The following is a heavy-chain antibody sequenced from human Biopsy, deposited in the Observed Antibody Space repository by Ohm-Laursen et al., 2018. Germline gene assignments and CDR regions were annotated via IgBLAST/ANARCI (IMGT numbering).Heavy chain of an antibody. J-gene: IGHJ5*02. CDR3: ARHPTGFWFDP. V-gene: IGHV4-39*01. Sequence: SETLSLTCTVSGGSISSSTTYYWAWLRQPPGKGLEWIGSIYNTETTFYNPSPKSRVTISVDTSTNQFSLKVSSVTAADTALYFCARHPTGFWFDPWGHGTLVTVSS. CDR2: IYNTETT. CDR1: GGSISSSTTYY.